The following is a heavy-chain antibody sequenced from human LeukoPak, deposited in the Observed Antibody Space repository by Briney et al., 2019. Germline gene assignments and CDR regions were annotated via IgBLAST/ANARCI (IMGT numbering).Heavy chain of an antibody. Sequence: SETLSLTCAVSGGSISSGGFSWSWIRQPPGKGLEWIGYIYYSGSTYYNPSLKSRVTISVDTSKSQFSLKLTSVTAADTAVYYCARERYYSGAFDIWGQGAMVTVSS. J-gene: IGHJ3*02. V-gene: IGHV4-30-4*01. CDR2: IYYSGST. CDR1: GGSISSGGFS. D-gene: IGHD3-10*01. CDR3: ARERYYSGAFDI.